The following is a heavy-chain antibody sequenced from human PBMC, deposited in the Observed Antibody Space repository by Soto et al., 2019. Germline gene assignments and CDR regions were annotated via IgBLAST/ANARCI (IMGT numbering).Heavy chain of an antibody. V-gene: IGHV5-51*01. CDR3: ARVPAAIFYYYGMDG. J-gene: IGHJ6*02. D-gene: IGHD2-2*01. CDR1: GYSFTSYW. Sequence: GESLKISCKGSGYSFTSYWIGWVRQMPGKGLEWMGIIYPGDSDTRYSPSFQGQVTISADKSISTAYLQWSSLKASDTAMYYCARVPAAIFYYYGMDGWGQGTTVTVSS. CDR2: IYPGDSDT.